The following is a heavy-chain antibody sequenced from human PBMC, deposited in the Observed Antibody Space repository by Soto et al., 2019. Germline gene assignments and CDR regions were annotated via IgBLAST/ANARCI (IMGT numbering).Heavy chain of an antibody. V-gene: IGHV4-34*01. Sequence: QVQLQQWGAGLVKPSETLSLSCAVYGGSFNTYHLTGIRQPPGKGLEWIGEITNSGTTYYNPSLRRRVGLSVDTSKKQFSLRLNSVTAADTAVYYCGRSRALTIAAMINDLDSWGQGTLVTVSS. CDR2: ITNSGTT. D-gene: IGHD5-12*01. CDR3: GRSRALTIAAMINDLDS. CDR1: GGSFNTYH. J-gene: IGHJ4*02.